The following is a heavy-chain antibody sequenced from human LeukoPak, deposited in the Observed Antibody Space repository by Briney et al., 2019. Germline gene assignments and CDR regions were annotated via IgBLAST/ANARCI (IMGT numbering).Heavy chain of an antibody. V-gene: IGHV1-2*02. CDR2: INPNSGGT. Sequence: ASVKVSCKASGYTSTGYCMHWVRQAPGQGLEWMGWINPNSGGTNYAQKFQGRVTMTRDTSISTAYMELSRLRSDDTAVYYCASGAAAAQRYYYYYMDVWGKGTTVTVSS. CDR3: ASGAAAAQRYYYYYMDV. CDR1: GYTSTGYC. J-gene: IGHJ6*03. D-gene: IGHD6-13*01.